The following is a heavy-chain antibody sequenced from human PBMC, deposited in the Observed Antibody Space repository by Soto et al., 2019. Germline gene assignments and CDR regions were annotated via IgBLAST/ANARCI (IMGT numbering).Heavy chain of an antibody. D-gene: IGHD1-26*01. V-gene: IGHV1-69-2*01. J-gene: IGHJ4*02. CDR1: GYTFTDYY. Sequence: EVQLVQSGAEVKKPGASVKISCKGSGYTFTDYYMHWVQQAPGKGLEWMGLVDLEDGETMYAEKFQGRVTITADTSTDTAYMDLSSLRSEDTAVYYCASSGSYNQPYKLNYWGQGTLVTVSS. CDR2: VDLEDGET. CDR3: ASSGSYNQPYKLNY.